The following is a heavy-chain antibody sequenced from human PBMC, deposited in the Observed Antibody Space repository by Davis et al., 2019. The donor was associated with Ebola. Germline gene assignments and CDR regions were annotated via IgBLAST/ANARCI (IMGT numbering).Heavy chain of an antibody. CDR3: ARQVSSGHAALGY. CDR2: IYPGDSDT. Sequence: PGGSLRLSCKGSGYSFTSYWIGWVRQMPGKGLEWTGIIYPGDSDTRYSPSFQGQVTISADKSISTAYLQWSSLKASDTAMYYCARQVSSGHAALGYWGQGTLVTVSS. J-gene: IGHJ4*02. D-gene: IGHD6-19*01. CDR1: GYSFTSYW. V-gene: IGHV5-51*01.